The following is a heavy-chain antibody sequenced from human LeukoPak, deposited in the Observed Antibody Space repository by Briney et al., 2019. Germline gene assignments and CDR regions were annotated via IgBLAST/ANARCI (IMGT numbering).Heavy chain of an antibody. CDR3: ARDFGTTGYDLYDY. D-gene: IGHD3-9*01. V-gene: IGHV3-7*01. CDR1: GFTFNSYW. CDR2: INQGGSEK. Sequence: GGSLRLSCTASGFTFNSYWMSWVRQAPGKGLEWVANINQGGSEKHYVDSVRGRFTISRDNAKNSLYLQMNSLRDEDTSIYYCARDFGTTGYDLYDYWGQGTLVTVSS. J-gene: IGHJ4*02.